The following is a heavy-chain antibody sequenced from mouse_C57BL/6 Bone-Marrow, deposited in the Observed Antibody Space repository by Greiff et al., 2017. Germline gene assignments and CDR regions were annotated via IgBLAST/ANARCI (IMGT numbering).Heavy chain of an antibody. Sequence: EVKVVESGGGLVKPGGSLKLSCAASGFTFSDYGMHWVRQAPEKGLEWVAYISSGSSTIYYADTVKGRFTISRDNAKNTLFLQMTSLRSEDTAMYYCARTGYYDYAWFAYWGQGTLVTVSA. V-gene: IGHV5-17*01. D-gene: IGHD2-4*01. CDR1: GFTFSDYG. CDR2: ISSGSSTI. J-gene: IGHJ3*01. CDR3: ARTGYYDYAWFAY.